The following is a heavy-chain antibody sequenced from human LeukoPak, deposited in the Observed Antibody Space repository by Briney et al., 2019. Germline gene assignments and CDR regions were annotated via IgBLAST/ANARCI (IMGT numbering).Heavy chain of an antibody. J-gene: IGHJ4*02. CDR3: TRQGEEEYCSSTSCYTGTFDY. CDR2: IRSKANSYAT. CDR1: GFTFSGSA. Sequence: GGSLRLSCAASGFTFSGSAMHWVRQASGKGLEWVGRIRSKANSYATAYAASVKGRFTISRDDSKNTAYLQMNSLKTEDTAVYYCTRQGEEEYCSSTSCYTGTFDYWGQGTLVTVSS. D-gene: IGHD2-2*02. V-gene: IGHV3-73*01.